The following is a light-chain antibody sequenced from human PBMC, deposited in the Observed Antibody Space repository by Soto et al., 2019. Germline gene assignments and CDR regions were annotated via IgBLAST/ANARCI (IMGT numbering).Light chain of an antibody. J-gene: IGLJ2*01. CDR1: SSNIGSNY. Sequence: LKQPPSAYGTRGRRAPYPCSGSSSNIGSNYVYWYQQLPGTAPKLLIYRNNQRPSGVPDRFSGSKSGTSASLAISGLRSEDGADYYCAAWDDRLSGPVFGGGTK. CDR2: RNN. CDR3: AAWDDRLSGPV. V-gene: IGLV1-47*01.